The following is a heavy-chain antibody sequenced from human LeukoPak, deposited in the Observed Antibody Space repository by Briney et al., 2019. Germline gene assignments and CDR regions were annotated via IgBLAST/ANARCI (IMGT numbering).Heavy chain of an antibody. V-gene: IGHV3-30-3*01. CDR1: GFTFSSYA. CDR3: AKESPRFDY. J-gene: IGHJ4*02. CDR2: ISYDGSNK. Sequence: GRSLRLSCAASGFTFSSYAMHWVRQAPGKGLEWVAVISYDGSNKYYADSVKGRFTISRDNSKNTLYLQMNSLRAEDTAVYHCAKESPRFDYWGQGTLVTVSS.